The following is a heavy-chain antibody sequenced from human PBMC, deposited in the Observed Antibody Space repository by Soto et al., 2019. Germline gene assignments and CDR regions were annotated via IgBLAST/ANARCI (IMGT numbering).Heavy chain of an antibody. Sequence: GGSLRLSCAASGFTLSSYGMHWVRQTPGKGLEWVAAISYDGANQNYADSVKGRFTISRDISNNTLYLQMNSLRPEDTAVYYCAKWGACSTSCPPVAGHYYGMDVWGQGTTVTVSS. CDR2: ISYDGANQ. CDR3: AKWGACSTSCPPVAGHYYGMDV. J-gene: IGHJ6*02. CDR1: GFTLSSYG. D-gene: IGHD2-2*01. V-gene: IGHV3-30*18.